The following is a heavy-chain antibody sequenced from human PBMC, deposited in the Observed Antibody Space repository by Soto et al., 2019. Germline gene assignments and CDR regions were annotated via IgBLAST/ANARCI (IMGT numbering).Heavy chain of an antibody. CDR3: ARDDRYCSGGSCYGFDY. D-gene: IGHD2-15*01. V-gene: IGHV1-24*01. CDR1: GYTLTELS. J-gene: IGHJ4*02. Sequence: ASVKVSCKVSGYTLTELSMHWVRQAPGEGLEWMGGFDPEDGETIYAQKFQGRVTMTEDTSTDTAYMELSSLRSEDTAVYYCARDDRYCSGGSCYGFDYWGQGTLVTVSS. CDR2: FDPEDGET.